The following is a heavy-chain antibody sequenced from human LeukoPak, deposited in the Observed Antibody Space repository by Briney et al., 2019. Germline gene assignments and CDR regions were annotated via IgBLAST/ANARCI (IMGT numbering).Heavy chain of an antibody. CDR3: AKGTGTTFSWRTTDY. Sequence: PGGSLRLSCAASGFTFSSYAMSWVRQAPGKGLEWVSAITGSGGSTYYADSVKGRFTISRDNSKNTLYLPMNSLRAEDTDVYYCAKGTGTTFSWRTTDYWGQGTLVTVSS. CDR1: GFTFSSYA. CDR2: ITGSGGST. J-gene: IGHJ4*02. D-gene: IGHD1-1*01. V-gene: IGHV3-23*01.